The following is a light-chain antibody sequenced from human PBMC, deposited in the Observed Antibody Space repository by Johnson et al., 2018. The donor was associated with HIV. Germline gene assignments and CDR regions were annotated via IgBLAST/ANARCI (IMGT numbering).Light chain of an antibody. CDR2: DNN. CDR3: GTWDSSLSAYV. V-gene: IGLV1-51*01. CDR1: SSDMGNYA. J-gene: IGLJ1*01. Sequence: QSVLTQPPSVSAAPGQKVTISCSGSSSDMGNYAVSWYQQLPGTAPKLLIYDNNKRPSGIPDRFSGSKSVTSATLGITGLQTGDAADYYCGTWDSSLSAYVFGTGNKVTVL.